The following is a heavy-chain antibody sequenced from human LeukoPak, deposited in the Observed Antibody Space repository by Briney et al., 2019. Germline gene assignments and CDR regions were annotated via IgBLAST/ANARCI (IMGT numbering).Heavy chain of an antibody. V-gene: IGHV1-18*01. Sequence: ASVKVSCKASGYTFTSYGISWVRQAPGQGLEWMGWISAYNGNTNYAQKLQGGVTMTTDTSTSTAYMELSSLRSEDTAVYYCARDPHYGGNSPYFFDYWGQGTLVTVSS. CDR3: ARDPHYGGNSPYFFDY. CDR1: GYTFTSYG. D-gene: IGHD4-23*01. J-gene: IGHJ4*02. CDR2: ISAYNGNT.